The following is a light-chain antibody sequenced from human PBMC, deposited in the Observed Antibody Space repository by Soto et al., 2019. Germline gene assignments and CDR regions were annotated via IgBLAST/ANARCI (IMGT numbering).Light chain of an antibody. J-gene: IGLJ2*01. Sequence: QSALTQPASLSGSPGQSITISCTGTSSDVGGYNFVSWYQHHPGKAPKLIIYEVINRPSGVSNRFSGSKSGNTASLTISGLQAEDEADYYCSSYTSISTVVFGGGTKLTVL. CDR2: EVI. V-gene: IGLV2-14*01. CDR1: SSDVGGYNF. CDR3: SSYTSISTVV.